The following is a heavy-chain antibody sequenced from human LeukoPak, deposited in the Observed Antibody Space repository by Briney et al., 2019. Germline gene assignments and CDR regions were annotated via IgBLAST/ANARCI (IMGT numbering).Heavy chain of an antibody. CDR2: ISGSGGST. D-gene: IGHD1-7*01. CDR3: ARAGELELHWDYMDV. J-gene: IGHJ6*03. Sequence: GGTLRLSCAASGFTFSSYGMSWVRQAPGRGLEWVSSISGSGGSTYYADSVKGRFTISRDNAKNSLYLQMNSLRVEDTAVYYCARAGELELHWDYMDVWGKGTTVTVSS. CDR1: GFTFSSYG. V-gene: IGHV3-23*01.